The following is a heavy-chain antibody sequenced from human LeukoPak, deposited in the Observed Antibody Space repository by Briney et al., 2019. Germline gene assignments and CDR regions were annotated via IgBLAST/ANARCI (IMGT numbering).Heavy chain of an antibody. Sequence: SVKVSCKASGGTFSSYAISWVRQAPGQGLEWMGGIIPIFGTANYAQKFQGRVTITTDESTSTAYMELSSLRSEDTAVYYCARDVNYYYDSSGLDYWGQGTLVTVSS. CDR3: ARDVNYYYDSSGLDY. CDR1: GGTFSSYA. V-gene: IGHV1-69*05. D-gene: IGHD3-22*01. CDR2: IIPIFGTA. J-gene: IGHJ4*02.